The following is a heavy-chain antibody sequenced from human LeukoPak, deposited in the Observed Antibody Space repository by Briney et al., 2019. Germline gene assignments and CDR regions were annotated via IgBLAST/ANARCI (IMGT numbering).Heavy chain of an antibody. CDR2: IKSKTDGGTA. CDR3: NTDVYYDIFTWYRYFDY. J-gene: IGHJ4*02. D-gene: IGHD3-9*01. CDR1: GFTVSNAW. V-gene: IGHV3-15*01. Sequence: PGGSLRLSCAASGFTVSNAWRSWVRQAPAKGPGLVGRIKSKTDGGTADYAAPVKGRFNISRDDSNNKLYLQMNSLTTEDTAVYYCNTDVYYDIFTWYRYFDYWGQGALVTVSS.